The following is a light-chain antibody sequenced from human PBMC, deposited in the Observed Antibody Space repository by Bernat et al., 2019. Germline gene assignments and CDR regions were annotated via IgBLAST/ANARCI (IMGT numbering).Light chain of an antibody. Sequence: VLTQPASVSEAPGQTVTISCTGTNSNIGAGYDVHWYQQLPGTAPRVIIFNIHNRPSGVPDRFSGSRSGSSASLAITGLQPEDEADYYCQSYDTRLNVVFGGGTKVTVL. J-gene: IGLJ2*01. V-gene: IGLV1-40*01. CDR1: NSNIGAGYD. CDR3: QSYDTRLNVV. CDR2: NIH.